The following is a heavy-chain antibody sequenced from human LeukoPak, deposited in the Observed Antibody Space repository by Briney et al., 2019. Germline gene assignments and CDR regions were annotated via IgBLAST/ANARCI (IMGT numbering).Heavy chain of an antibody. V-gene: IGHV1-3*01. J-gene: IGHJ4*02. CDR3: VGGSLGY. Sequence: ASVKVSCKASGYTFTSYAMHWVRQAPGQRLEWMGWVNAGNGNTKYSQKFQGRVTITRDTSASTAYMELHNLKFEDTAVYYCVGGSLGYWGQGTLVTVSP. CDR1: GYTFTSYA. CDR2: VNAGNGNT.